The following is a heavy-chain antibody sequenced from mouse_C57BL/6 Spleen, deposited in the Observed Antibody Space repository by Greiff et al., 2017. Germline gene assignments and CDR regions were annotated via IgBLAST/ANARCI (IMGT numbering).Heavy chain of an antibody. D-gene: IGHD3-2*02. J-gene: IGHJ4*01. CDR1: GYTFTSYW. Sequence: QVQLQQPGAELVKPGASVKLSCKASGYTFTSYWLTWVKQRPGQGLEWIGDIYPGSGSTNYNEKFKSKATLTVDTSSSTAYMQLSSLTSEDSAVYYWARVEEAQAYYAMDYWGQGTSVTVSS. CDR3: ARVEEAQAYYAMDY. CDR2: IYPGSGST. V-gene: IGHV1-55*01.